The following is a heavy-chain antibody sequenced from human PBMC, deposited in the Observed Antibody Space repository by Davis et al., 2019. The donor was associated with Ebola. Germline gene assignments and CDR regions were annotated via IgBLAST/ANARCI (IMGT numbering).Heavy chain of an antibody. J-gene: IGHJ6*03. CDR1: GDSITSGDSY. D-gene: IGHD1-14*01. Sequence: MPSETLSLTCTVSGDSITSGDSYWTWIRHRPGEGLEWIGYIHYSRLTYYNPSRKSRVSMSLDTSKNQFSLNLSSVTAADAAVYYCARAQNPYYYYMDVWGKGTTVTVSS. CDR3: ARAQNPYYYYMDV. V-gene: IGHV4-31*03. CDR2: IHYSRLT.